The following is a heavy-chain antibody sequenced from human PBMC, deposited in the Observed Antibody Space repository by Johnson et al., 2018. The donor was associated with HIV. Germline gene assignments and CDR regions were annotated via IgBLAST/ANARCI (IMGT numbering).Heavy chain of an antibody. Sequence: HVQLVESGGGLVKPGGSQRLSCAASGFIFSDYYMTWIRQAPGKGLEWVSYISSSGSTIYYADSVKGRFTISRDNSKNTLYLQMNSLRAEDTAVFYCAKIVATSDDVFDIWGQGTKVTVSS. CDR1: GFIFSDYY. D-gene: IGHD5-12*01. CDR2: ISSSGSTI. V-gene: IGHV3-11*04. CDR3: AKIVATSDDVFDI. J-gene: IGHJ3*02.